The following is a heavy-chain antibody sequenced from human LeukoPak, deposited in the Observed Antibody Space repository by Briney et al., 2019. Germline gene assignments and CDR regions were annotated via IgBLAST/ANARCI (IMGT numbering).Heavy chain of an antibody. J-gene: IGHJ4*02. CDR1: GGSITNRNYY. Sequence: SETLSLTCTVSGGSITNRNYYWGWIRQTPGKGLEWIGNVYYSGSTYYNPSLKGRLTISVDMSKNQFSLKLSFMTAADTAVYYCARQGTPYDSNSPLDYWGQGTLVPVSS. D-gene: IGHD2/OR15-2a*01. CDR3: ARQGTPYDSNSPLDY. V-gene: IGHV4-39*01. CDR2: VYYSGST.